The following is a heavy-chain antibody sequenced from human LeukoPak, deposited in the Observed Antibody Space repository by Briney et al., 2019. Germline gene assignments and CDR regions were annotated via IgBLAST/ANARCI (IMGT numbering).Heavy chain of an antibody. CDR3: AHRYFYDNSGYPV. Sequence: TLSLTCTVSGGSISDYCCSWIRQPPGKALEWLGFIYWNDDKRYSPSLKSRLTITKDTSKNQVVLTMTNMDPVDTGTYYCAHRYFYDNSGYPVWGQGTLVTASS. D-gene: IGHD3-22*01. CDR2: IYWNDDK. CDR1: GGSISDYCC. V-gene: IGHV2-5*01. J-gene: IGHJ4*02.